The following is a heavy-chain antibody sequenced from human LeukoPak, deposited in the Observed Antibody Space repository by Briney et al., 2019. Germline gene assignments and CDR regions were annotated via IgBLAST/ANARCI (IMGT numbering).Heavy chain of an antibody. D-gene: IGHD3-22*01. J-gene: IGHJ4*02. CDR2: ISGSGGST. CDR3: AKDPGNDDSSAY. CDR1: GFPFSSYA. Sequence: GSLRLSCAASGFPFSSYAMSWVRQAPGKGLEWVSAISGSGGSTYYADSVKGRFTISRDNSKNTLYLQMNSLRAEDTAVYYCAKDPGNDDSSAYWGQGTLVTVSS. V-gene: IGHV3-23*01.